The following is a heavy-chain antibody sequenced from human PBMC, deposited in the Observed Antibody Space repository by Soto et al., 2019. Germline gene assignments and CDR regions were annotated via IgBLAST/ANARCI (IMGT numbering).Heavy chain of an antibody. CDR2: MKPNSGYT. Sequence: GASVKVSCKASGYTFTSYDIIWVRQATGQGLEWMGWMKPNSGYTVYAQKFQGRVTMTRDTSISTAYMELSSLRFEDTAVYYCARRGYSSSWYYYYYYGMDVWGQGTTVTVSS. CDR3: ARRGYSSSWYYYYYYGMDV. D-gene: IGHD6-13*01. CDR1: GYTFTSYD. J-gene: IGHJ6*02. V-gene: IGHV1-8*01.